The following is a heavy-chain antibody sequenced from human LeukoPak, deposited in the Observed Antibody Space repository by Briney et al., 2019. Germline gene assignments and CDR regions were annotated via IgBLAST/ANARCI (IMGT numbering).Heavy chain of an antibody. D-gene: IGHD1-26*01. CDR1: GHTFTSYW. J-gene: IGHJ3*02. Sequence: HGESLKISCKTSGHTFTSYWIGWVRQMPGKGLEWMGIIYPGDSDTRYSPSFQGQVTISGDKSISTAYLQWSRLKASDTAMYYCARQSGGNAFDIWGQGTMVTVSS. CDR3: ARQSGGNAFDI. CDR2: IYPGDSDT. V-gene: IGHV5-51*01.